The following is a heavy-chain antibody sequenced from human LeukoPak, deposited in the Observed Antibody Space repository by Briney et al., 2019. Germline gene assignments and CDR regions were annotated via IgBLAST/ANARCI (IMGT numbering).Heavy chain of an antibody. D-gene: IGHD5-24*01. CDR2: IWYDGSNK. Sequence: QPGRSLRLSCAASGFTFSSYGMHWVRQAPGKGLEWVAVIWYDGSNKYYADSVKGRFTISRDNSKNTLYLQMNSLRAEDTAVYYCARDTKDGYKGDAFDIWGQGTMVTVSS. CDR1: GFTFSSYG. CDR3: ARDTKDGYKGDAFDI. V-gene: IGHV3-33*01. J-gene: IGHJ3*02.